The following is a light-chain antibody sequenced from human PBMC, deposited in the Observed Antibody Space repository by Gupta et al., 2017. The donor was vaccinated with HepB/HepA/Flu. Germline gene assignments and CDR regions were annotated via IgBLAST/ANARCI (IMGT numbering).Light chain of an antibody. V-gene: IGKV3-15*01. Sequence: EVVMTQSPATLSVSPGERATLSCRASQTISRNLAWYQQKPGQAPRLLIYGGSTRATGIPARFSGGGAGTDFTLTISSLQSEDFAGYYCRQDHNWPPITFGQGTQLEVK. CDR1: QTISRN. J-gene: IGKJ5*01. CDR2: GGS. CDR3: RQDHNWPPIT.